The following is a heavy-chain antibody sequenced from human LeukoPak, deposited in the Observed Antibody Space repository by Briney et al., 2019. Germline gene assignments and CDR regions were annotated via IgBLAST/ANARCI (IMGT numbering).Heavy chain of an antibody. CDR3: ARDNSSGWHNDPFDI. D-gene: IGHD6-19*01. CDR1: GGTFSSYA. CDR2: IIPILGIP. V-gene: IGHV1-69*04. J-gene: IGHJ3*02. Sequence: PGGSLRLSCAASGGTFSSYAISWVRQAPGQGLEWMGRIIPILGIPIYAQKFQGRVTITADKSTSTAYMELSSLRSEDTAVYYCARDNSSGWHNDPFDIWGQGTMVTVSS.